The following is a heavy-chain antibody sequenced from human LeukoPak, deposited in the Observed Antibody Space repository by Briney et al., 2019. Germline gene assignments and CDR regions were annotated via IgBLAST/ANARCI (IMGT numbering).Heavy chain of an antibody. D-gene: IGHD6-13*01. J-gene: IGHJ4*02. CDR1: GGSISSYY. Sequence: PSETLSLTCTVSGGSISSYYWSWIRQPPGKGLEWIGYIYYSGSTNYNPSLKSRVTISVDTSKNQFSLKLGSVTAADTAVYYCARHSRLAAAAAWDYWGQGTLVTVSS. CDR3: ARHSRLAAAAAWDY. CDR2: IYYSGST. V-gene: IGHV4-59*08.